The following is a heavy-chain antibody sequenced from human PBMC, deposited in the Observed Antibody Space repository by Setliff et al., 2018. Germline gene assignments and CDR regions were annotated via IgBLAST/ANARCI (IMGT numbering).Heavy chain of an antibody. D-gene: IGHD6-6*01. CDR1: GGSISSSSYY. J-gene: IGHJ6*02. Sequence: ASETLSLTCTVSGGSISSSSYYWGWIRQPPGKGLEWIGSIYYSGSTYYNPSLKSRVTISVDTSKNQFSLKLSSVTAADTAVYYCARVAQYSSSSFYYYYGMDVWGQGTTVTVSS. CDR3: ARVAQYSSSSFYYYYGMDV. CDR2: IYYSGST. V-gene: IGHV4-39*07.